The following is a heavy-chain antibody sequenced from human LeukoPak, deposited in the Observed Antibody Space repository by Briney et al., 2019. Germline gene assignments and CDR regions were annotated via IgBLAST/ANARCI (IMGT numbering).Heavy chain of an antibody. D-gene: IGHD6-6*01. V-gene: IGHV5-51*01. CDR2: IYPGDSDT. Sequence: GESLKISCKGSGYSFTSYWIGWVRQKSGKGLEWMGTIYPGDSDTRYSPSFQGHVTISADKSISTAYLQWSSLKASDTAMYYCVRDVGRSSGDYWGQGTLVTVSS. CDR1: GYSFTSYW. J-gene: IGHJ4*02. CDR3: VRDVGRSSGDY.